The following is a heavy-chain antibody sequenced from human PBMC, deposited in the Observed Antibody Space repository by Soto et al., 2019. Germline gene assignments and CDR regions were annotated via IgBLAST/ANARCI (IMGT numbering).Heavy chain of an antibody. Sequence: QVQLQESGPGLVKPSGTLSLTCAVSGVSISSHDWWTWVRQPPGKGLGWIGESHQSGDTNYNSSLESRVTISVDKSKSHFSLKLTSVAVADTAVYYCATRDSGRFYWGQGTLVTCSS. CDR1: GVSISSHDW. V-gene: IGHV4-4*02. CDR3: ATRDSGRFY. J-gene: IGHJ4*02. D-gene: IGHD6-13*01. CDR2: SHQSGDT.